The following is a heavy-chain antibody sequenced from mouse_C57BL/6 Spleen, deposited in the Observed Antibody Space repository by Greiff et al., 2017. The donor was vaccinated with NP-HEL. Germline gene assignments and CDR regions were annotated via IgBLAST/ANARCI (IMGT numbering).Heavy chain of an antibody. CDR2: IYPGSGNT. CDR1: GYTFTDYY. Sequence: VQLQQSGAELVRPGASVKLSCKASGYTFTDYYINWVKQRPGQGLEWIARIYPGSGNTYYNEKFKGKATLTAEKSSSTAYMQLSSLTSEDSAVYFCARDSYYGSSYVEAMDYWGQGTSVTVSS. CDR3: ARDSYYGSSYVEAMDY. V-gene: IGHV1-76*01. J-gene: IGHJ4*01. D-gene: IGHD1-1*01.